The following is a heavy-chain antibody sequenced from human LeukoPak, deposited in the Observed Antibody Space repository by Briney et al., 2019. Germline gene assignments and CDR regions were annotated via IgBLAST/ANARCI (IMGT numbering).Heavy chain of an antibody. D-gene: IGHD3-22*01. Sequence: GGSLRLSCVASGFTFGSYAMSWVRQAPGKGLEWVSSISGSGGSASYADSVKGRLSISRDNSKSTLYLQMNSLRAEDTAIYHCAKDRGNYYDTPRFDPWGQGTLVTVSS. J-gene: IGHJ5*02. V-gene: IGHV3-23*01. CDR3: AKDRGNYYDTPRFDP. CDR2: ISGSGGSA. CDR1: GFTFGSYA.